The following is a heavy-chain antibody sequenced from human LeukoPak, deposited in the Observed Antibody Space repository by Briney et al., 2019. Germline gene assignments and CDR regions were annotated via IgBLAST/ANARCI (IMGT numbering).Heavy chain of an antibody. Sequence: LRLSCAASGFTFSSYEMNWIRQPPGKGLEWIGYIYYSGSTNYNPSLKSRVTISVDTSKNQFSLTLSSVTAADTAVYYCARRRYDASGYYPSRGRYFDYWGQGTLVTVSS. CDR2: IYYSGST. V-gene: IGHV4-59*12. D-gene: IGHD3-22*01. J-gene: IGHJ4*02. CDR1: GFTFSSYE. CDR3: ARRRYDASGYYPSRGRYFDY.